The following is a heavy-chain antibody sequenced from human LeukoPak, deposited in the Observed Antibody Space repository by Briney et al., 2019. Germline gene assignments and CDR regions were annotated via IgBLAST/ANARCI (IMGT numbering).Heavy chain of an antibody. V-gene: IGHV4-34*01. CDR2: INDSGDT. J-gene: IGHJ4*02. CDR3: ATSPIGAARYSFDF. Sequence: SETLSLTCAVYGGSFSNYYWNWIRQPPGKGLEWIGEINDSGDTIYNPSLMGRVTISVDTSKNQFSLKLTSVTAADTAVYYCATSPIGAARYSFDFWGKGTLVSLSS. CDR1: GGSFSNYY. D-gene: IGHD6-6*01.